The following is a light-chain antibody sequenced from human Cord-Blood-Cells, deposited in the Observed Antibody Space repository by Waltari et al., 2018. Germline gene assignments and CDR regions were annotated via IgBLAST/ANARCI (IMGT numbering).Light chain of an antibody. CDR1: QSVLYCSNSKNY. V-gene: IGKV4-1*01. J-gene: IGKJ2*01. Sequence: IVMTQSPASLAVSLWERATINCKSSQSVLYCSNSKNYLAWYQQKPGQPPTLLIYWASNRESGVPDRFSGSGSGTYFTITISSLQAEDVAVYYCQQYYSTPYTFGQGTKLEIK. CDR3: QQYYSTPYT. CDR2: WAS.